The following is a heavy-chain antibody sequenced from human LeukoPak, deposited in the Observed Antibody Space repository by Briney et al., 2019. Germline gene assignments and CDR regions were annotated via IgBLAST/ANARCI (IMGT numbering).Heavy chain of an antibody. CDR1: GGTFSSYA. V-gene: IGHV1-69*13. CDR2: IIPIFGTA. D-gene: IGHD6-19*01. Sequence: ASVKVSCKASGGTFSSYAISWVRQAPGQGLKWMGGIIPIFGTANYAQKFQGRVTITADESTSTAYMELSSLRSEDTAVYYCARDQYSSGWYDYWGQGTLVTVSS. CDR3: ARDQYSSGWYDY. J-gene: IGHJ4*02.